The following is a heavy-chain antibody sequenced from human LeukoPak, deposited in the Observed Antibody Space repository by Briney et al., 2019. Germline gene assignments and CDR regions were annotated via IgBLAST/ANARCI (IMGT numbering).Heavy chain of an antibody. CDR1: GGSISSGGYS. D-gene: IGHD5-24*01. CDR2: IYHSGST. Sequence: PSQTLSLTCAVSGGSISSGGYSWSWVRQPPGKGLEWIGYIYHSGSTYYNPSLKSRVTISVDRSKNQFSLKLSSATAADTAVYYCTKGDKGAFDIWGQGTMVTVSS. CDR3: TKGDKGAFDI. J-gene: IGHJ3*02. V-gene: IGHV4-30-2*01.